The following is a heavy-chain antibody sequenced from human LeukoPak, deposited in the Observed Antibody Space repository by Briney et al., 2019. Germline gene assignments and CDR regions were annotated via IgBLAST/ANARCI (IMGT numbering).Heavy chain of an antibody. CDR1: GFTISSYW. V-gene: IGHV3-7*01. CDR2: IKQDGSDN. Sequence: PGGSLTLSCAASGFTISSYWMSWVRQAPGKGLEWVANIKQDGSDNYYVDSVKGRFTISRDNAKNSLYLQMMSLRAEDAAVYYCARDHLTPYYYDSSGYADYWGQGTLVTVSS. J-gene: IGHJ4*02. CDR3: ARDHLTPYYYDSSGYADY. D-gene: IGHD3-22*01.